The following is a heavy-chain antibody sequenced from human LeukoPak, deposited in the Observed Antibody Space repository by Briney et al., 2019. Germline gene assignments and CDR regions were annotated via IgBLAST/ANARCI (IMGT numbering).Heavy chain of an antibody. Sequence: PGGSLRLSCAASGFTVTSNYMSWVRQAPGKGLEWVSFIYSGGSTYYADSVKGRFTISRDNSKNTLYLQMNSLRAEDTALYYCAKGQQWLVRGGYYFDYWGQGTLVTVSS. V-gene: IGHV3-53*01. J-gene: IGHJ4*02. CDR3: AKGQQWLVRGGYYFDY. D-gene: IGHD6-19*01. CDR2: IYSGGST. CDR1: GFTVTSNY.